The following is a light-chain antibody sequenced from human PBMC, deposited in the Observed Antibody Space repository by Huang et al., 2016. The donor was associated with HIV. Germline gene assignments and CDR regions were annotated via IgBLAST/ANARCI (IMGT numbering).Light chain of an antibody. J-gene: IGKJ5*01. CDR2: AAS. Sequence: DIQMTQSPASVSASVRDRVTITCRANEDISSWLAWYQQRPGKAPQLLIYAASSLVRGVTSRFSGSESGTDFTITISNLQPEEFATYECQQVNSFPTFGQGTRLEIK. CDR1: EDISSW. CDR3: QQVNSFPT. V-gene: IGKV1-12*01.